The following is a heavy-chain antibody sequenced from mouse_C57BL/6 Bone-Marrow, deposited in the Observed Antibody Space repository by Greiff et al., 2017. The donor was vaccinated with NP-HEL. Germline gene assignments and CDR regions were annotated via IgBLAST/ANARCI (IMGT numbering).Heavy chain of an antibody. D-gene: IGHD1-1*01. CDR1: GYTFTSYW. CDR3: ARGITTVVETWYFDV. Sequence: VQLQQPGAELVKPGASVKLSCKASGYTFTSYWMQWVKQRPGQGLEWIGEIDPSDSYTNYNQKFKGKATLTVDTSSSTAYMQLSSLTSEDSAVYYCARGITTVVETWYFDVWGTGTTVTVSS. CDR2: IDPSDSYT. V-gene: IGHV1-50*01. J-gene: IGHJ1*03.